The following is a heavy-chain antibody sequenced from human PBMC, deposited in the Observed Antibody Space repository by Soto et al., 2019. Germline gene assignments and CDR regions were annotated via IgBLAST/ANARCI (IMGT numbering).Heavy chain of an antibody. J-gene: IGHJ3*02. Sequence: ASVKVSCKASGYTFTSYYMHWVRQAPGQGLEWMGIINPSGGSTSYAQKFQGRVTMTRDTSTSTVYMELSSLRSEDTAVYYCAREISSGYYLRPDAFDIWGQGTMVTVSS. D-gene: IGHD3-22*01. CDR1: GYTFTSYY. V-gene: IGHV1-46*01. CDR2: INPSGGST. CDR3: AREISSGYYLRPDAFDI.